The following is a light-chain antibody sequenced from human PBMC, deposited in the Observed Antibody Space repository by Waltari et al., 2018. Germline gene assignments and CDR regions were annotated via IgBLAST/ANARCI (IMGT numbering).Light chain of an antibody. J-gene: IGKJ4*01. CDR2: DAS. CDR3: QQRTDWPPLT. Sequence: EIVLTQSPATLSLSPGDRATLSGRASQSVGTYLAWYHQKPGQAPRLLISDASYRASGIPARFSGSGSGTDFTLTISSLEPEDFAIYYCQQRTDWPPLTFGGGTKVEIK. CDR1: QSVGTY. V-gene: IGKV3-11*01.